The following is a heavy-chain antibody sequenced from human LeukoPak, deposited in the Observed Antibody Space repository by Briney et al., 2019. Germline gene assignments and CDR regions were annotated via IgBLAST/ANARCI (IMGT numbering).Heavy chain of an antibody. V-gene: IGHV3-21*01. CDR1: GFTFSSYS. D-gene: IGHD2-15*01. Sequence: GGSLRLSCAASGFTFSSYSMNWVRQAPGKGLEWVSSISSSSSYIYYAGSVKGRFTISSDNAKNSLYLQMNSLRAEDTAVYYCARSRSGGRGGFDYWGQGTPVSVSS. CDR3: ARSRSGGRGGFDY. CDR2: ISSSSSYI. J-gene: IGHJ4*02.